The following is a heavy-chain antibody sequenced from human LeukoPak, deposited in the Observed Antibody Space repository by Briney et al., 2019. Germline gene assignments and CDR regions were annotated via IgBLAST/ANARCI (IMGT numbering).Heavy chain of an antibody. V-gene: IGHV4-34*01. CDR2: INHSGST. Sequence: SETLSLTCAVYGGSFSGYYWSWIRQPPGKGLEWIGEINHSGSTNYNPSLKSRVTISVDTSKNQFSLKLSSVTAADTAVYYCARVVLRYFDWLNHGYFGYWGQGTLVTVSS. CDR3: ARVVLRYFDWLNHGYFGY. D-gene: IGHD3-9*01. CDR1: GGSFSGYY. J-gene: IGHJ4*02.